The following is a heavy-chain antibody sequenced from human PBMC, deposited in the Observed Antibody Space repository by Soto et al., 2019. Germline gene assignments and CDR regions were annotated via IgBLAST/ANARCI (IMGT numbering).Heavy chain of an antibody. D-gene: IGHD4-17*01. CDR2: IYYSGST. Sequence: QVQLQESGPGLVKPSQTLSLTCTVSGGSISSGGYYWSWIRQHPGKGLEWIGYIYYSGSTYHNPSLKSRVTISVDTSKNQFSLKLSSVTAADTAVYYCARNYGDYSWVFDYWGQGTLVTVTS. CDR3: ARNYGDYSWVFDY. CDR1: GGSISSGGYY. V-gene: IGHV4-31*03. J-gene: IGHJ4*02.